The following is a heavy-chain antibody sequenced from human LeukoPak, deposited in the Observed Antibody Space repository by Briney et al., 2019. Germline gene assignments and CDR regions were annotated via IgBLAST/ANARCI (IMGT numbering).Heavy chain of an antibody. D-gene: IGHD3-10*01. CDR3: ASGGGSYYYGSEY. CDR2: ISSSSSYT. CDR1: GFTFSDYY. V-gene: IGHV3-11*03. Sequence: GGSLRLSCAASGFTFSDYYMSWIRQAPGKGLEWVSYISSSSSYTNYADSVKGRFTISRDNAKNSLYLQMNSLRAEDTAVYYCASGGGSYYYGSEYWGQGTLVTVSS. J-gene: IGHJ4*02.